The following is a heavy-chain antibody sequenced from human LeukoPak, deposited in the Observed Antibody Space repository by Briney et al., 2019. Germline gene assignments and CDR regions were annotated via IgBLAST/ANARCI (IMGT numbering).Heavy chain of an antibody. CDR1: GFTFDDYG. D-gene: IGHD3-22*01. CDR2: INWNGGST. J-gene: IGHJ3*02. Sequence: GGSLRLSCAASGFTFDDYGMSWVRQAPGKGLEWVSGINWNGGSTGYADSVKGRFTISRDNAKNSLYPQMNSLRAEDTALYYCARDSPFGYYDSSAQYAFDIWGQGTMVTVSS. V-gene: IGHV3-20*04. CDR3: ARDSPFGYYDSSAQYAFDI.